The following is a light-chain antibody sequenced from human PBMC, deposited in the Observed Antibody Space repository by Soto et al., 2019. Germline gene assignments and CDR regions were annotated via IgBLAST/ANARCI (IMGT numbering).Light chain of an antibody. CDR2: YDD. CDR1: SSNIGNNA. J-gene: IGLJ2*01. CDR3: ATWDDSLNGLV. Sequence: QAVVTQPPSVSEAPRQRVTISCSGSSSNIGNNAVNWYQQIPGKAPKLLIYYDDLLPSGVSDRFSGSKSGTSASLAISGLQSEDEADYYCATWDDSLNGLVFGGGTKLTVL. V-gene: IGLV1-36*01.